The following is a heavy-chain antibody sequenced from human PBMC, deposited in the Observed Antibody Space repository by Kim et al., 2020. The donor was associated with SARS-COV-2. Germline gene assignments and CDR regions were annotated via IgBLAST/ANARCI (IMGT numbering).Heavy chain of an antibody. CDR1: GGSFSGYY. J-gene: IGHJ6*03. V-gene: IGHV4-34*01. CDR2: INHSGST. CDR3: ARVVQGGYYYYYYMDV. Sequence: SETLSLTCAVYGGSFSGYYWSWIRQPPGKGLEWIGEINHSGSTNYNPSLKCRVTISVDTSKNQFSLKLSSVTAADTAVYYCARVVQGGYYYYYYMDVWG. D-gene: IGHD3-10*01.